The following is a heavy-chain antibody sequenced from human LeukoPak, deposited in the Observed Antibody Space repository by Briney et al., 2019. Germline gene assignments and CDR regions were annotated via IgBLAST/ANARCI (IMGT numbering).Heavy chain of an antibody. CDR2: ISYDGSNK. Sequence: PGGSLRLSCAASGFTFSSYAMHWARQAPGKGLEWVAVISYDGSNKYYADSVKGRFTISRDNSKNTLYLQMNSLRAEDTAVYYCARDREYCSGGSCHPGQYYFDYWGQGTLVTVSS. CDR1: GFTFSSYA. CDR3: ARDREYCSGGSCHPGQYYFDY. J-gene: IGHJ4*02. V-gene: IGHV3-30-3*01. D-gene: IGHD2-15*01.